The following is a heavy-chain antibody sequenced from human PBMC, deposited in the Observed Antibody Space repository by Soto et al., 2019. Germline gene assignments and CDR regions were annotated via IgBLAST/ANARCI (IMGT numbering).Heavy chain of an antibody. V-gene: IGHV1-69*10. J-gene: IGHJ4*02. CDR2: IIPFLGIA. CDR3: ASCVDTAMVFDY. D-gene: IGHD5-18*01. CDR1: GGTFSSYA. Sequence: ASVKVSCKASGGTFSSYAISWVRQAPGQGLEWMGGIIPFLGIANYAQKFQGRVTITADKSTSTAYMELSSLRSEDTAVYYCASCVDTAMVFDYWGQGTLVTVSS.